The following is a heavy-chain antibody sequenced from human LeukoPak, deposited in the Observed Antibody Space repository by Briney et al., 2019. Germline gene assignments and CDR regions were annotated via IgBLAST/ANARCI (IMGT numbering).Heavy chain of an antibody. J-gene: IGHJ4*02. V-gene: IGHV3-21*01. CDR3: ASDWELQAG. Sequence: PGRSLRLSCTASGFTFGDYNMNWVRQAPGKGLEWVSSISSSSSYIYYADSVKGRFTISRDNAKNSLYLQMNSLRAEDTAVYYCASDWELQAGWGQGTRVTVSS. D-gene: IGHD1-26*01. CDR1: GFTFGDYN. CDR2: ISSSSSYI.